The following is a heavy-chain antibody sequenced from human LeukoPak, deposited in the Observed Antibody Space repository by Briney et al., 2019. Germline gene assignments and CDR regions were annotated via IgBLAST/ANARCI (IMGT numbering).Heavy chain of an antibody. CDR2: TSYDESNK. J-gene: IGHJ5*02. CDR3: ARAAENWFDP. Sequence: GGSLRLSCAASGFIFNNYAMHWVRQAPGKGLEWVAVTSYDESNKYYADSVKGRFTISRDNSKNTLYLQMNSLRTDDTAVYYCARAAENWFDPWGQGTLVTVSS. CDR1: GFIFNNYA. V-gene: IGHV3-30-3*01.